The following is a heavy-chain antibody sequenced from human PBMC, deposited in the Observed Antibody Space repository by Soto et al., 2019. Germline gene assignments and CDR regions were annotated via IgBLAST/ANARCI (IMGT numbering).Heavy chain of an antibody. J-gene: IGHJ4*02. Sequence: ASVKVSCKASGYTFTSYGISWLLQAPGQGLEWMGWISAYNGNTNYAQKLQGRVTMTTDTSTSTAYMELRSLRSDDTAVYYCARDPQLGKIDYWGQGTLVTVSS. D-gene: IGHD7-27*01. CDR1: GYTFTSYG. CDR3: ARDPQLGKIDY. CDR2: ISAYNGNT. V-gene: IGHV1-18*04.